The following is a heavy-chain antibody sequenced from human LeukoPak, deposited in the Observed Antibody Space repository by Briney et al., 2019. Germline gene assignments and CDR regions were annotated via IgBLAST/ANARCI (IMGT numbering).Heavy chain of an antibody. D-gene: IGHD1-26*01. J-gene: IGHJ4*02. V-gene: IGHV3-33*01. CDR1: GGTFSSYG. CDR2: IWSDGSNQ. Sequence: SCKASGGTFSSYGMHWVRQAPGKGLEWVAFIWSDGSNQYYADSVKGRFTISRDNSKNTLYLQMNSLRAEDTAVYYCARGRSGSHPHYFDCWGQGTLVTVSS. CDR3: ARGRSGSHPHYFDC.